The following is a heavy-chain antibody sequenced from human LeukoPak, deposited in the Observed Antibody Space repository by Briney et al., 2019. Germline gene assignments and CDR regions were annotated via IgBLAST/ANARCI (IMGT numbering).Heavy chain of an antibody. CDR3: ARDRSSPLWLPSNLDY. J-gene: IGHJ4*02. V-gene: IGHV1-3*01. CDR1: GYTFTSYA. D-gene: IGHD5-18*01. Sequence: ASLKVSCKASGYTFTSYAMHWVRQAPGQRLEWMGWINAGNGNTKYSQKLQGRVTITRDTSASTAYMELSSLRSEDTAVYYCARDRSSPLWLPSNLDYWGQGTLVTVSS. CDR2: INAGNGNT.